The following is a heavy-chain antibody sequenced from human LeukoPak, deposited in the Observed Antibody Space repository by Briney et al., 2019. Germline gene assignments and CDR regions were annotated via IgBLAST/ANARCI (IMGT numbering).Heavy chain of an antibody. CDR2: IYYSGST. J-gene: IGHJ4*02. V-gene: IGHV4-31*03. CDR1: GGSISSGGYY. CDR3: ARRTELVDSGYSVFDY. Sequence: SETLSLTCTVSGGSISSGGYYWSWIRQHPGKGLEWIGYIYYSGSTYYNPSLKSRVTISVVTSKNQFSLKLSSVTAADTAVYYCARRTELVDSGYSVFDYWGQGTLVTVSS. D-gene: IGHD4-17*01.